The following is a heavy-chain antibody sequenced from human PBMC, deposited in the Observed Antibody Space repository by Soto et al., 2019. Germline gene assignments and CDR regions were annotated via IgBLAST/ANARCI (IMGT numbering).Heavy chain of an antibody. CDR3: ARQIYDSDTGPNFQYYFDS. CDR1: GYMFTSYW. J-gene: IGHJ4*02. CDR2: IDPSDSQT. Sequence: GESLKISCYGSGYMFTSYWITWVRQKPGKGLEWMGRIDPSDSQTYYSPSFRGHVTISVTKSITTVFLQWSSLRASDTAMYYCARQIYDSDTGPNFQYYFDSWGRGTPVTVS. V-gene: IGHV5-10-1*01. D-gene: IGHD3-22*01.